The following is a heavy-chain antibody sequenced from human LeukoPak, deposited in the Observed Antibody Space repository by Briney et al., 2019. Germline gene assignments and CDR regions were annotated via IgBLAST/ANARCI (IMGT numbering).Heavy chain of an antibody. CDR1: GGSVSSGSYY. V-gene: IGHV4-61*01. J-gene: IGHJ3*02. CDR3: ARVSSSSWYQEDAFDI. D-gene: IGHD6-13*01. Sequence: SETLSLTCTVSGGSVSSGSYYWSWIRQPPGKGLEWIGYIYYSGSTNYNPSLRSRVTISVDTSKNQFSLKLSSVTAADTAVYYCARVSSSSWYQEDAFDIWGQGTMVTVSS. CDR2: IYYSGST.